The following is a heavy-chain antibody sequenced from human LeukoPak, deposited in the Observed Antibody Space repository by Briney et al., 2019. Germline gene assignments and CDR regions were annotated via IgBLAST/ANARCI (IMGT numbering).Heavy chain of an antibody. CDR2: ISGSGGSA. V-gene: IGHV3-23*01. D-gene: IGHD6-19*01. CDR1: GFTFSSYA. Sequence: GGSLRLSCAASGFTFSSYAMSWVRQAPVKGLEWVSAISGSGGSAYYADSVKGRFTISRDNSKNTLYLQMNSLRAEDTAVYYCAREGNAVALVNWGQGTLVTVSS. J-gene: IGHJ4*02. CDR3: AREGNAVALVN.